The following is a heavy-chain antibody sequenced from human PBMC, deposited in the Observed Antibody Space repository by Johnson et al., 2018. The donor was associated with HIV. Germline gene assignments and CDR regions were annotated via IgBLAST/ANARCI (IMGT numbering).Heavy chain of an antibody. Sequence: QVHLVESGGGVVQPGRSLRLSCAASGFTFSSYAMHWVRQAPGKGLEWVAVISYDGSNKYYADSVKGRFTISRDNSKNTLYLQMNSLRAEDTAVYYCAREGDSSGMVFLDAFDIWGQGTMVTVSS. CDR2: ISYDGSNK. CDR3: AREGDSSGMVFLDAFDI. J-gene: IGHJ3*02. CDR1: GFTFSSYA. V-gene: IGHV3-30*04. D-gene: IGHD3-22*01.